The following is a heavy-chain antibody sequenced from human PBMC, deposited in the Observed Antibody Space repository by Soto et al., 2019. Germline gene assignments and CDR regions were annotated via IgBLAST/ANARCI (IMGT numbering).Heavy chain of an antibody. CDR1: GFPFSRYA. J-gene: IGHJ3*02. Sequence: GGSLRLSCSASGFPFSRYAMSWVRQTPGKGLEWVSSISGGGASTEYADSVKGRFTISRDTSKNMVYLQMNNLRAGDTAVYYCAKDRGYYFGSGSYYDAFAIWGQGTTLTVSS. D-gene: IGHD3-10*01. CDR2: ISGGGAST. V-gene: IGHV3-23*01. CDR3: AKDRGYYFGSGSYYDAFAI.